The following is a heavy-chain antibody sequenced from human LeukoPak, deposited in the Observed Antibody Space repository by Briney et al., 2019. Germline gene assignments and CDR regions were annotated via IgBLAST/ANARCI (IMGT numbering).Heavy chain of an antibody. J-gene: IGHJ6*02. Sequence: GGSLRLSCSASGFTYTDYSMSWVRQVPGKGLKWVSGLGRTGEYKYYADSVKGRFTISRDNSKDMVFLQMNSLRAEDTAIYYCVKDRQSGTCMPMDACGQGTTVIVSS. CDR3: VKDRQSGTCMPMDA. CDR1: GFTYTDYS. CDR2: LGRTGEYK. V-gene: IGHV3-23*01. D-gene: IGHD2-2*01.